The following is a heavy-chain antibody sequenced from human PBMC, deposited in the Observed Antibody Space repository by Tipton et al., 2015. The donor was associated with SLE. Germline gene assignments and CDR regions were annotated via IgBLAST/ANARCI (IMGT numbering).Heavy chain of an antibody. CDR2: IYYSGST. CDR1: GGSISSYY. CDR3: ASLHYCGGDRCGMDV. J-gene: IGHJ6*02. Sequence: TLSLTCTVSGGSISSYYWSWIRQPPGKGLEWIGYIYYSGSTNYNPSLKSRVTISVDTSKNQFSLKLSSVTAADTAVYYCASLHYCGGDRCGMDVWGQGTTVTVSS. D-gene: IGHD2-21*01. V-gene: IGHV4-59*08.